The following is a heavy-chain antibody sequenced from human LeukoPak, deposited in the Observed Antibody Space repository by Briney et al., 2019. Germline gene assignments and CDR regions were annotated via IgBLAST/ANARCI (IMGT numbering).Heavy chain of an antibody. V-gene: IGHV3-30*02. CDR3: ASLGEMATISDY. CDR2: IRYDGTDK. CDR1: GFTFSSYG. D-gene: IGHD5-24*01. J-gene: IGHJ4*02. Sequence: GGSLRLSCAASGFTFSSYGMHWVRQAPGKGLEWVAFIRYDGTDKLYAESVKGRFTISRDNSKNTLYLQMNSLRAEDTAVYYCASLGEMATISDYWGQGTLVTVSS.